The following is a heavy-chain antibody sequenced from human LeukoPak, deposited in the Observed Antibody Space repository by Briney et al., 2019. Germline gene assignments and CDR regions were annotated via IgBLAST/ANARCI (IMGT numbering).Heavy chain of an antibody. CDR2: ISDSGGST. D-gene: IGHD3-22*01. V-gene: IGHV3-23*01. CDR3: AKTKFFDSSGRYYYYMDV. J-gene: IGHJ6*03. CDR1: GFTFSRYA. Sequence: GGSLRLSCAASGFTFSRYAMSWVRQAPGKGLEWVSAISDSGGSTYYADSVKGRFTISRDNSKNTLYLQMNSLRAEDTAVYYCAKTKFFDSSGRYYYYMDVWGKGTTVTVSS.